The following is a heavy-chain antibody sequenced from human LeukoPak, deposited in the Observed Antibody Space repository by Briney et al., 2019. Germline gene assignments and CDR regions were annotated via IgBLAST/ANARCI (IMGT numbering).Heavy chain of an antibody. CDR1: GFTFSSYA. Sequence: PGRSLSLSCAASGFTFSSYAMHWVRQAPGKGLEWVAVISYDGSNKYYADSVKGRFTISRDNSKNTLYLQMNSLRAEDAAVYYCARWAMTTVKGFDPWGQGTLVTVSS. CDR2: ISYDGSNK. D-gene: IGHD4-11*01. V-gene: IGHV3-30-3*01. CDR3: ARWAMTTVKGFDP. J-gene: IGHJ5*02.